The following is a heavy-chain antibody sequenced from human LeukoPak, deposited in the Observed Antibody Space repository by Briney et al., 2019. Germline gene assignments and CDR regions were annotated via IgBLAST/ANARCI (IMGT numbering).Heavy chain of an antibody. CDR3: ASLYYHGMDV. CDR1: GFTVGSKD. J-gene: IGHJ6*02. V-gene: IGHV3-66*01. D-gene: IGHD2-2*02. CDR2: IYSGGST. Sequence: PGGSLRLSCAASGFTVGSKDMSWVRQAPGKGLEWVSVIYSGGSTYYADSVKGRFTISRDNSKNTLYLQMNSLRAEDTAVYYCASLYYHGMDVWGQGTTVTVSS.